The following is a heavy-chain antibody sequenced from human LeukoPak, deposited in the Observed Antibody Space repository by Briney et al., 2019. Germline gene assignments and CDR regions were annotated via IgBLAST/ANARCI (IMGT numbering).Heavy chain of an antibody. CDR3: AKDEQHKYYYDSSGYYGYDY. D-gene: IGHD3-22*01. J-gene: IGHJ4*02. V-gene: IGHV3-23*01. Sequence: GGSLTLSCAASGFTFSSYAMSWVRQPPGKGLEWVSSIIGSGGSTYYADSVKGRFTISRDNSKNTLYLQMNSLRAEDTAVYYCAKDEQHKYYYDSSGYYGYDYWGQGTLVTVSS. CDR1: GFTFSSYA. CDR2: IIGSGGST.